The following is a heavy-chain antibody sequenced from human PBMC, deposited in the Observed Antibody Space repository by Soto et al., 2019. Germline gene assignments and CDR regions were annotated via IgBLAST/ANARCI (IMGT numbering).Heavy chain of an antibody. V-gene: IGHV4-59*08. CDR3: VRQGIGYLHGLVDV. CDR2: VYDTGDT. CDR1: SGPSSSHN. D-gene: IGHD1-1*01. Sequence: QVQLQQSGPGLVKPSETLSLTCTVSSGPSSSHNWGGIRQPPGRGLEWIGYVYDTGDTSYNPSLRSRVTISADTTTNHISLTLTSVTAADTAVYYCVRQGIGYLHGLVDVWGQGTTVSVSS. J-gene: IGHJ6*02.